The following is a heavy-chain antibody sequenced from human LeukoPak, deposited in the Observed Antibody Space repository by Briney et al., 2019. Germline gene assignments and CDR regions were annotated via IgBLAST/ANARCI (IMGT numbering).Heavy chain of an antibody. J-gene: IGHJ4*02. V-gene: IGHV1-2*02. Sequence: ASVKVSCKASGYAFTGYYIHWVRRAPGQGLEWMGWINPNSGDTNYAQKFQGRVTMTRDTSINTAYMDLSTLRSDDAAVYYCATRSRSLSPRGAFDFWGQGTLVTVSS. D-gene: IGHD4/OR15-4a*01. CDR1: GYAFTGYY. CDR3: ATRSRSLSPRGAFDF. CDR2: INPNSGDT.